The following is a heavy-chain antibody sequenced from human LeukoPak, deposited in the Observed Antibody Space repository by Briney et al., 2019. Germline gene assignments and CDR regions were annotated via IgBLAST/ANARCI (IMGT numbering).Heavy chain of an antibody. CDR1: GYTFTGYD. J-gene: IGHJ4*02. V-gene: IGHV1-8*01. D-gene: IGHD2-2*01. Sequence: ASVKVSCKASGYTFTGYDINWVRQATGQGLEWMGWMNPNSGNTGYAQKFQGRVTMTRNTSISTAYMELSSLRSEDTAVYYCARGAIRAIVVVPAAIDYWGQGTLVTVSS. CDR2: MNPNSGNT. CDR3: ARGAIRAIVVVPAAIDY.